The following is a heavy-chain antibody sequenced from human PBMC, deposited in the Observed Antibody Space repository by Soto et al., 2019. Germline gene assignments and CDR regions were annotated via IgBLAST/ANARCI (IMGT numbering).Heavy chain of an antibody. V-gene: IGHV1-69*06. Sequence: QVQLVQSGAEVKQPGSSVKVSCKASGGTFSSYAISWVRQAPGQGLEWMGGIIPIFGTANYAQKFQGRVTITADKSTSTAYMELSSLRSEDTAVYYCARGYDFWSGYPKSYWYFDLWGRGTLVTVSS. CDR2: IIPIFGTA. CDR3: ARGYDFWSGYPKSYWYFDL. CDR1: GGTFSSYA. J-gene: IGHJ2*01. D-gene: IGHD3-3*01.